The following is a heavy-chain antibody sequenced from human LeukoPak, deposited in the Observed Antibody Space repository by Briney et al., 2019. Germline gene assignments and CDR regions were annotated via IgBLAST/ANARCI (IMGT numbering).Heavy chain of an antibody. D-gene: IGHD2-21*02. V-gene: IGHV3-23*01. Sequence: GGSLRLSCVASGFTFSSYAMGWVRQAPGKGLEWVSAISGSGGSTYYADSVKGRFTISRDNSKNTLYLQMNSLRAEDTAVYYCAKEVVHIVVVTAIDYWGQGTLVTVSS. J-gene: IGHJ4*02. CDR2: ISGSGGST. CDR1: GFTFSSYA. CDR3: AKEVVHIVVVTAIDY.